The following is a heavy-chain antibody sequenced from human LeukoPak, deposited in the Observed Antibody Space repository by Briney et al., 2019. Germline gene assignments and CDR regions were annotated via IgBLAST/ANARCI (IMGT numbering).Heavy chain of an antibody. CDR1: AGSFSGYY. J-gene: IGHJ5*02. CDR2: INHSGST. Sequence: SETLSLTCAVYAGSFSGYYWSWIRQPPAKGLEWIGVINHSGSTNYNPSLKSRVTISVDTSKNQFSLKLSSVTAADTAVYYCARYNYDFWSGYSKWFDPWGQGTLVTVSS. V-gene: IGHV4-34*01. CDR3: ARYNYDFWSGYSKWFDP. D-gene: IGHD3-3*01.